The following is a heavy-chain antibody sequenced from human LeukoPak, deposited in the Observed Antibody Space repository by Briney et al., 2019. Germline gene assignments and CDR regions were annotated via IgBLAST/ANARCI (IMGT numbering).Heavy chain of an antibody. D-gene: IGHD6-19*01. CDR1: GDSVSSKNGA. CDR2: TYYRSKWYD. V-gene: IGHV6-1*01. CDR3: SRDGGTSGWYTFDY. J-gene: IGHJ4*02. Sequence: PSQTLSLTCAISGDSVSSKNGAWNWIRQSPSRGLEWLGRTYYRSKWYDDYAGSVKGRISISPDTSKNQFSLHLYSVTPEDTAVYYCSRDGGTSGWYTFDYWGQGTLVTVSS.